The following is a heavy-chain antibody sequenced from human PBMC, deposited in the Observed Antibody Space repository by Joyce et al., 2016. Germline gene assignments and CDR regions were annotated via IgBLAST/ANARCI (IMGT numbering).Heavy chain of an antibody. Sequence: EVQLVESGGGLIQPGGSLRLSCATSGFTLSNHGMHWVRQAPGKGLEWVSHIAANGNSVYYADSVKGRFTISRDTVRNSVYLQMNSLTVDDSGLYYCARTNEGSDSRGGWNWFDPWGQGTLVTVSS. V-gene: IGHV3-48*03. CDR1: GFTLSNHG. J-gene: IGHJ5*02. CDR2: IAANGNSV. CDR3: ARTNEGSDSRGGWNWFDP. D-gene: IGHD5-12*01.